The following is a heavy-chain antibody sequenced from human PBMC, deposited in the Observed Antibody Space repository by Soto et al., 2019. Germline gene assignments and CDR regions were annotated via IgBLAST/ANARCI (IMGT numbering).Heavy chain of an antibody. Sequence: LSLTCTVSGGSISSYYWSWIRQSPGKGLELIGYIYYSGRTNNNPSLKSRVTISVDTSKNQFSLKLSSVTAADTAVYYCARDGYSSGMDVWGQGTTVTVSS. CDR1: GGSISSYY. CDR2: IYYSGRT. V-gene: IGHV4-59*01. CDR3: ARDGYSSGMDV. D-gene: IGHD6-13*01. J-gene: IGHJ6*02.